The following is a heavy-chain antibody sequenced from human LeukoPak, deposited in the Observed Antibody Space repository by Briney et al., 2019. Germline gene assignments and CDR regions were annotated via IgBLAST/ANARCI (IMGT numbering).Heavy chain of an antibody. V-gene: IGHV1-2*02. Sequence: ASVKVSCTASGYTFTGYDMHWVRQAPGQGLEWMGWINPNSGATNYAQKFQGRVTMTRDTSIITAYMELSRLTSDDTAVYYCARSIAVAPFDYWGQGTLVTVSS. D-gene: IGHD6-19*01. J-gene: IGHJ4*02. CDR3: ARSIAVAPFDY. CDR1: GYTFTGYD. CDR2: INPNSGAT.